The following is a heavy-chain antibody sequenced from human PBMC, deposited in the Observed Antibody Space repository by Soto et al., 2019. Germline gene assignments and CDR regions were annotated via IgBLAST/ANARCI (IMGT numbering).Heavy chain of an antibody. D-gene: IGHD2-8*01. CDR1: GFTFSHYW. Sequence: VGSLRLSCEASGFTFSHYWMSWVRQAPGKGLEWVAFIDQGGLETHYADSVKGRLTLSRDNAKNTVLLEMRSLRAEDTAMYYCARTTLIRYFDNWGQGTPVTVSS. J-gene: IGHJ4*02. V-gene: IGHV3-7*03. CDR3: ARTTLIRYFDN. CDR2: IDQGGLET.